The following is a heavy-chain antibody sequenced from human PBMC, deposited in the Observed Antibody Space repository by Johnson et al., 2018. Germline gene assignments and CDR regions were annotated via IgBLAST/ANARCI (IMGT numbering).Heavy chain of an antibody. CDR1: GYSFTTYW. J-gene: IGHJ3*02. CDR2: IYPDDSDT. CDR3: SRQMLVADEAFDI. V-gene: IGHV5-51*01. Sequence: VQLVQSGAEVKKPGESLKISCKGSGYSFTTYWIGWVRQMPGKGLEWMGIIYPDDSDTRYSPSFQGQVTFSAAKSISTAYLQWSSLKASETAIYYCSRQMLVADEAFDIWGQGTMVTVSS. D-gene: IGHD5-12*01.